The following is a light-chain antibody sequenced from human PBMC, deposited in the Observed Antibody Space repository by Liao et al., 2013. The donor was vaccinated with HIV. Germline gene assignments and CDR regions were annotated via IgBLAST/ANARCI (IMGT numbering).Light chain of an antibody. CDR3: QAGDSGTSYV. J-gene: IGLJ1*01. CDR2: QDN. Sequence: SYVLTQPPSVSVAPGKTATIPCGGSNIGTLNVHWYQQKPGQSPFLVIYQDNKRPSGIPERFSGSNSGDAATLTISGTQAMDEADYYCQAGDSGTSYVFGTGTKVTVL. V-gene: IGLV3-21*01. CDR1: NIGTLN.